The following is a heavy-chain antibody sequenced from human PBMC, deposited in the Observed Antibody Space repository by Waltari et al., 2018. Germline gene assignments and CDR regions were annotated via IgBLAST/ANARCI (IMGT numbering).Heavy chain of an antibody. V-gene: IGHV3-23*01. Sequence: EVQLLESGGGLVQPGGSLRLSCAASGFTFSRYAMIWVRRAPGKGLEWVSAISGSGGSTYYADSVKGRFTISRDNSKNTLYLQMNSLRAEDTAVYYCAKDRGVTTVVNFDYWGQGTLVTVSS. J-gene: IGHJ4*02. D-gene: IGHD4-17*01. CDR1: GFTFSRYA. CDR3: AKDRGVTTVVNFDY. CDR2: ISGSGGST.